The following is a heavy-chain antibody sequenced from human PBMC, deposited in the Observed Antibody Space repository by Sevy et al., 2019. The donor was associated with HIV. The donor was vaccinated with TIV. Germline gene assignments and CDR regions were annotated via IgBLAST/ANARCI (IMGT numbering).Heavy chain of an antibody. CDR1: GGSISNYY. CDR2: IYYSGRT. D-gene: IGHD6-6*01. Sequence: SETLSLTCTVSGGSISNYYWSWIRQPPGKGLEWIGYIYYSGRTNYNPSLRSRVTISVDTSKNQFSLNLNSVTAADTAVYYCARDMSSVPYYYYGIDVWGQGTTVTVSS. CDR3: ARDMSSVPYYYYGIDV. V-gene: IGHV4-59*01. J-gene: IGHJ6*02.